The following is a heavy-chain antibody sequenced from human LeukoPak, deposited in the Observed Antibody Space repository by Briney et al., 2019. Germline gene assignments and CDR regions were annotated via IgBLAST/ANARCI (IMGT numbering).Heavy chain of an antibody. CDR1: GGTFSSYA. J-gene: IGHJ4*02. D-gene: IGHD5-18*01. CDR2: INPNSGGT. V-gene: IGHV1-2*02. CDR3: AGGYSLYYFDY. Sequence: ASVKVSCKASGGTFSSYAISWVRQAPGQGLEWMGWINPNSGGTNYAQKFQGRVTMTRDTSISTAYMELSRLRSDDTAVYYCAGGYSLYYFDYWGQGTLVTVSS.